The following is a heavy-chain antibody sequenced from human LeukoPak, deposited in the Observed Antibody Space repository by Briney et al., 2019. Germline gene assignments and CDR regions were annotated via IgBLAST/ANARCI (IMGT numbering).Heavy chain of an antibody. D-gene: IGHD3-9*01. CDR1: GGSISSYY. CDR2: IYYSGST. V-gene: IGHV4-59*01. CDR3: AKDINYDILTGYPDY. Sequence: SETLSLTCTVSGGSISSYYWSWIRQPPGKGLEWIGYIYYSGSTNYNPSLKSRVTISVDTSKNQFSLKLSSVTAADTALYYCAKDINYDILTGYPDYWGQGTLVTVSS. J-gene: IGHJ4*02.